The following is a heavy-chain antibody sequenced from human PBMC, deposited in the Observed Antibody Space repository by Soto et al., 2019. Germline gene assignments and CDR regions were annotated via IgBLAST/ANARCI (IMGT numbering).Heavy chain of an antibody. CDR1: GFTFSSYA. CDR3: ARDTSWDYYYYGMDV. V-gene: IGHV3-30-3*01. J-gene: IGHJ6*02. D-gene: IGHD2-2*01. Sequence: QVQLVESGGGVVQPGRSLRLSCAASGFTFSSYARHWVRQAPGKGLEWVAVISYDGSNKYYADSVKGRFTISRDNSKNTLYLQMTSLRAEDTAVYYCARDTSWDYYYYGMDVWGQGTTVTVSS. CDR2: ISYDGSNK.